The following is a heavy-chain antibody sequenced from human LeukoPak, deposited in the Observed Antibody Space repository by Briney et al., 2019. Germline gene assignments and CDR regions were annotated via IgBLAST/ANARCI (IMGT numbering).Heavy chain of an antibody. J-gene: IGHJ4*02. Sequence: VASVKVSCKASGYTFTSYYMHWVRQAPGQGLEWMGIINPSGGSTSYAQKFQGRVTMTRDMSTSTVYMGLSSLRSEDTAVYYCARDRYLRSDPDYGDYGSFDYWGQGTLVTVSS. CDR3: ARDRYLRSDPDYGDYGSFDY. D-gene: IGHD4-17*01. CDR1: GYTFTSYY. V-gene: IGHV1-46*01. CDR2: INPSGGST.